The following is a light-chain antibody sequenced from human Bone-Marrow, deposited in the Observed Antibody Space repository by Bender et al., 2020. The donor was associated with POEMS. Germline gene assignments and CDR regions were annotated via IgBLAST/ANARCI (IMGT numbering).Light chain of an antibody. CDR2: GNN. Sequence: QSVLTQPPSVSGAPGQRVTISCIGSSSNIGAGYNVHWYQQFPGTAPKLLIYGNNNRPSGVPDRFSGSKSGTSASLAITGLQAEDEADYYCQSSDSSLSGGDIFGGGTKLTVL. V-gene: IGLV1-40*01. J-gene: IGLJ2*01. CDR1: SSNIGAGYN. CDR3: QSSDSSLSGGDI.